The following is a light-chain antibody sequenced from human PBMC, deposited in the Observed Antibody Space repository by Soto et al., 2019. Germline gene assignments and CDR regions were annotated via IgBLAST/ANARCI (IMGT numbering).Light chain of an antibody. CDR2: LNSDGSH. J-gene: IGLJ2*01. CDR1: SGHSSYA. Sequence: QHVLTQSPSASASLGASVKLTCTLSSGHSSYAIAWHQQQPEKGPRYLMKLNSDGSHSKGDGIPDRFSGSSSGAERSLTISSLQSEDEADYYCQTWGTDVVFGGGTQLTVL. CDR3: QTWGTDVV. V-gene: IGLV4-69*01.